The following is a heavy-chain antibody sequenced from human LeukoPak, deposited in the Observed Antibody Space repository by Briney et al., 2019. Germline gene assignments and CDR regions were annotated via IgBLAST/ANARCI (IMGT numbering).Heavy chain of an antibody. CDR1: GGSISSYY. V-gene: IGHV4-59*01. D-gene: IGHD6-19*01. CDR3: ARAPSGYSSGWFAPLHHHRGNNWFDP. J-gene: IGHJ5*02. CDR2: IYYSGST. Sequence: SETLSLTCTVSGGSISSYYWSWIRQPPGKGLEWIGYIYYSGSTNYNPSLKSRVTISVDTSKNQFSLKLSSVTAADTAVYYCARAPSGYSSGWFAPLHHHRGNNWFDPWGQGTLVTVSS.